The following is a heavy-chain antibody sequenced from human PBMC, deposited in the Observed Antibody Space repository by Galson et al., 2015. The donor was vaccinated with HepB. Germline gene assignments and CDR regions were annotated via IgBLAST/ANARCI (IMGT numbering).Heavy chain of an antibody. J-gene: IGHJ4*02. CDR3: ASSGWTRGPFDY. V-gene: IGHV3-30-3*01. CDR1: GFTFSSYA. Sequence: SLRLSCAASGFTFSSYAMHWVRQAPGKGLEWVAVISYDGSNKYYADSVKGRFTISRDNSKNTLYLQMNSLRAEDTAVYYCASSGWTRGPFDYWGQGTLVTVSS. CDR2: ISYDGSNK. D-gene: IGHD6-19*01.